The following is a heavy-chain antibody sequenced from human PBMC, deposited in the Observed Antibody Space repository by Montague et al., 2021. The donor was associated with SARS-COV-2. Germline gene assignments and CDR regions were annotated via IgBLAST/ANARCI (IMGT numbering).Heavy chain of an antibody. Sequence: TLSLTCTVSGGSISSGSYYWSRIRQPAGKGLEWIGRIYTNGSTNYNPSLKSRVTISVDTSKNQFSLKLSSVTAADTAVYYCARVPPYYYDSSGYYSGAFDIWGQGTMVTVSS. CDR3: ARVPPYYYDSSGYYSGAFDI. CDR2: IYTNGST. J-gene: IGHJ3*02. D-gene: IGHD3-22*01. V-gene: IGHV4-61*02. CDR1: GGSISSGSYY.